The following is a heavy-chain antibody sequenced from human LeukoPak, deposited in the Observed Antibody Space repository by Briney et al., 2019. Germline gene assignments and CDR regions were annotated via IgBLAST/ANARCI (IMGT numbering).Heavy chain of an antibody. CDR3: ARKTIAAAAPFDP. J-gene: IGHJ5*02. CDR1: GGSISSHY. V-gene: IGHV4-59*11. D-gene: IGHD6-13*01. Sequence: PSETLSLTCTVSGGSISSHYWSWIRQPPRKGLEWIGYIYYSGSTNYNPSLKSRVTISVDTSKNQFSLKLSSVTAADTAVYYCARKTIAAAAPFDPWGQGTLVTVSS. CDR2: IYYSGST.